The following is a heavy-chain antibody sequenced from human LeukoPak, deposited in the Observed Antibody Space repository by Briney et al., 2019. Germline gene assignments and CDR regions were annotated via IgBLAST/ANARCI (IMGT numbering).Heavy chain of an antibody. CDR1: GFTFSTNA. CDR2: ISDSGGST. CDR3: AKGSAAGRPYYFDY. Sequence: GGSLRLSCAASGFTFSTNAMSWVRQPPGKGLEWVSGISDSGGSTYYADSVKGRFTISRDNSKNTLHLQMNSLRAEDTAVYYCAKGSAAGRPYYFDYWGQGTLVTVSS. J-gene: IGHJ4*02. V-gene: IGHV3-23*01. D-gene: IGHD6-6*01.